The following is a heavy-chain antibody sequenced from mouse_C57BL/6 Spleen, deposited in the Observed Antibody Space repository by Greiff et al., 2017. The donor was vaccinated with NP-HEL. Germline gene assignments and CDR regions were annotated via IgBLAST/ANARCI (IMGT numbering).Heavy chain of an antibody. Sequence: EVKLEESGPGLVKPSQSLSLTCSVTGYSITSGYYWNWIRQFPGNKLEWMGYISYDGSNNYNPSLKNRISITRDTSKNQFFLKLNSVTTEDTATYYCARALPYSNDAMDYWGQGTSVTVSS. CDR3: ARALPYSNDAMDY. V-gene: IGHV3-6*01. D-gene: IGHD2-5*01. CDR2: ISYDGSN. J-gene: IGHJ4*01. CDR1: GYSITSGYY.